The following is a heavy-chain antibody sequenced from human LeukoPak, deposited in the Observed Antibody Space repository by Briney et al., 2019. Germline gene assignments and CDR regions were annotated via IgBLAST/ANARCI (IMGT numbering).Heavy chain of an antibody. CDR2: INPSGGST. V-gene: IGHV1-46*03. J-gene: IGHJ5*02. D-gene: IGHD3-22*01. Sequence: ASVKVSCKAFGYTFTSYYMHWVRQAPGQGLEWMGIINPSGGSTSYAQKFRGRVTVTRDTSTTTVYMELSSLRSEDTAVYYCTRSYDSSGYNSWFDPWGQGTLVTVFS. CDR3: TRSYDSSGYNSWFDP. CDR1: GYTFTSYY.